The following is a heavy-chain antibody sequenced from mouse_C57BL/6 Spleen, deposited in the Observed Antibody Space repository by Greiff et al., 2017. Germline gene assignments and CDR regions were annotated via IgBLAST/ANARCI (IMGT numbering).Heavy chain of an antibody. J-gene: IGHJ3*01. V-gene: IGHV5-17*01. Sequence: EVHLVESGGGLVKPGGSLKLSCAASGFTFSDYGMHWVRQAPEKGLEWVAYISSGSSTIYYADTVKGRFTISRDNAKNTLFLQMTSLRSEDTAMYYCARPFYYDYDAFAYWGQGTLVTVSA. CDR3: ARPFYYDYDAFAY. D-gene: IGHD2-4*01. CDR2: ISSGSSTI. CDR1: GFTFSDYG.